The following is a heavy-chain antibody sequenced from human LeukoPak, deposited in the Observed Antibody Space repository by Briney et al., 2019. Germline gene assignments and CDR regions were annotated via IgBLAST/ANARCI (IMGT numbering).Heavy chain of an antibody. V-gene: IGHV3-11*04. CDR3: SSPLLRSSSGGF. Sequence: PGGSLRLSCAASGFTFSDYYMSWIRQAPGKGLEWVSYISSSGSTIYYADSVKGRFTISRDNAKNSLYLQMNSLRAEDTAVYFCSSPLLRSSSGGFWGQGTLVTVSS. CDR2: ISSSGSTI. J-gene: IGHJ4*02. D-gene: IGHD6-6*01. CDR1: GFTFSDYY.